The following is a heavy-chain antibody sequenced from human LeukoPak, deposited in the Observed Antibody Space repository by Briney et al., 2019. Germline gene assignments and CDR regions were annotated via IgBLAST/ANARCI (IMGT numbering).Heavy chain of an antibody. Sequence: GASVKVSCKASGYTFTTYYMHCVRQAPGQGLEWMGIINPSGGSTTYAQKFQGRVTMTRDTSTSTVYMELSSLRSEDTAVFFCARAFTVRSRIDYWGQGTLVTVSP. CDR3: ARAFTVRSRIDY. CDR1: GYTFTTYY. CDR2: INPSGGST. J-gene: IGHJ4*02. V-gene: IGHV1-46*01. D-gene: IGHD4-11*01.